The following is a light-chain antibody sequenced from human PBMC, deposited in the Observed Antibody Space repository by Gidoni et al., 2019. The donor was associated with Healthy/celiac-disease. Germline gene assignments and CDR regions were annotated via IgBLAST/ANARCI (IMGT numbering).Light chain of an antibody. V-gene: IGKV3-15*01. J-gene: IGKJ5*01. CDR2: GAS. Sequence: EIVMTQSPATLSVSPGERATLSCRASQSVNSNLAWYQQKPGQAPRPLIYGASTRATGIPARFSGSGSGTEFTLTISSLQSEDFEVYYCQQYNNWPSITFGQGTRLEIK. CDR3: QQYNNWPSIT. CDR1: QSVNSN.